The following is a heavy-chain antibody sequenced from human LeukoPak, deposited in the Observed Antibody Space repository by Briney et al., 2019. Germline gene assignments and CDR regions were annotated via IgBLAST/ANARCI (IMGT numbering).Heavy chain of an antibody. CDR1: GFTFSSYS. CDR2: IKSKVHGETI. Sequence: GGSLRLSCAASGFTFSSYSMNWVRQAPGEGLEWLGRIKSKVHGETIDYAAPVKGRFTISRDDSKNTLCLEMNSLKTEDTAVYYCTTVWGGDWGQGTLVTVSS. V-gene: IGHV3-15*01. D-gene: IGHD7-27*01. J-gene: IGHJ1*01. CDR3: TTVWGGD.